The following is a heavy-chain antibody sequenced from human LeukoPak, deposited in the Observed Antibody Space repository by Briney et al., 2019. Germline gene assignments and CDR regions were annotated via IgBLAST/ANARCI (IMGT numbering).Heavy chain of an antibody. CDR1: GFTFSTYW. D-gene: IGHD3-3*01. Sequence: GGSLRLSCAASGFTFSTYWMSWVRQAPGKGLEWVANIKQDGSEKYYVDSVKGRFTISRDDAKNSLFLQMNSLRAEDTAVYYCARILTTPLNRYSYYMDVWGKGTTVTVSS. CDR3: ARILTTPLNRYSYYMDV. CDR2: IKQDGSEK. J-gene: IGHJ6*03. V-gene: IGHV3-7*01.